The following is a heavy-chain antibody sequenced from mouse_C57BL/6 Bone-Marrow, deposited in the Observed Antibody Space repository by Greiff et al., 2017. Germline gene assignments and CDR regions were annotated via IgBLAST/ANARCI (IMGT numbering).Heavy chain of an antibody. CDR3: ARDRAYGSFYAMDY. Sequence: EVKLVESEGGLVQPGSSMKLSCTASGFTFSDYYMAWVRQVPEKGLEWVANINYDGSSTYYLDSLKSRFIISRDNAKNILYLQMSSLKSEDTATYYCARDRAYGSFYAMDYWGQGTSVTVSS. D-gene: IGHD1-1*01. CDR2: INYDGSST. J-gene: IGHJ4*01. CDR1: GFTFSDYY. V-gene: IGHV5-16*01.